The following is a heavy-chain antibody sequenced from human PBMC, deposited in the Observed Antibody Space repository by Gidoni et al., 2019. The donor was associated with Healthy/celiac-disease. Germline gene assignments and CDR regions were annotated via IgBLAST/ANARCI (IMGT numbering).Heavy chain of an antibody. CDR3: ARSSGWYRDAFDI. CDR2: ISWNSGSI. Sequence: EVQLVESGGGSVQPGRSLSLSCAASGFTFDDYAMHWVRQAPGKGLGWVSGISWNSGSIGYADSVKGRFTISRDNAKNSLYLQMNSLRAEDTALYYCARSSGWYRDAFDIWGQGTMVTVSS. J-gene: IGHJ3*02. D-gene: IGHD6-19*01. CDR1: GFTFDDYA. V-gene: IGHV3-9*01.